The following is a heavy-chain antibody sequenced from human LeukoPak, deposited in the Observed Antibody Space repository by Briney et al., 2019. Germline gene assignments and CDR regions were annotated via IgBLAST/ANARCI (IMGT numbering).Heavy chain of an antibody. D-gene: IGHD1-26*01. CDR1: GFTFNAYG. V-gene: IGHV3-30*02. Sequence: GGSLRLSCAVSGFTFNAYGMHWVRQAPGKGLEWVAFIWYDGSQKYYADSVKGRFTISRDNAKSTLYLQMNSLRTEDTAMYYWAKGREPGGLDYWGQGTLVTVSS. CDR3: AKGREPGGLDY. CDR2: IWYDGSQK. J-gene: IGHJ4*02.